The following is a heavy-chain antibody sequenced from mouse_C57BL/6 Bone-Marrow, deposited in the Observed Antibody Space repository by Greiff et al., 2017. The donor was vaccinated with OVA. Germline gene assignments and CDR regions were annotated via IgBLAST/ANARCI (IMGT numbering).Heavy chain of an antibody. D-gene: IGHD2-4*01. CDR1: GYTFTDYN. J-gene: IGHJ3*01. V-gene: IGHV1-18*01. Sequence: VHVKQSGPELVKPGASVKIPCKASGYTFTDYNMDWVKQSHGKSLEWIGDINPNNGGTIYNQKFKGKATLTVDKSSSTAYMELRSLTSEDTAVYYCARGGYDYDGLAYWGQGTLVTVSA. CDR2: INPNNGGT. CDR3: ARGGYDYDGLAY.